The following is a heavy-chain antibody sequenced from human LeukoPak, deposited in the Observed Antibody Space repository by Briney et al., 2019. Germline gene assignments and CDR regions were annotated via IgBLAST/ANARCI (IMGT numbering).Heavy chain of an antibody. CDR2: ISYDGSNK. Sequence: GGSLRLSCAASGFTFSSYAMHWVRQAPGKGLEWVAVISYDGSNKYYADSVKGRFTISRDNSKNTLYLQMNSLRAEDMAVYYCARDRGLMVRGVKDYWGQGTLVTVSS. CDR3: ARDRGLMVRGVKDY. CDR1: GFTFSSYA. V-gene: IGHV3-30-3*01. J-gene: IGHJ4*02. D-gene: IGHD3-10*01.